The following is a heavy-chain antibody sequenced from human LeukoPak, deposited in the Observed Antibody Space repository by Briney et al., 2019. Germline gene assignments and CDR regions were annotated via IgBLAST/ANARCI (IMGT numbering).Heavy chain of an antibody. V-gene: IGHV1-2*02. CDR2: INPNSGGT. Sequence: GASVDVSCKASGYTFTGYYMHWVRQAPGQGLEWMGWINPNSGGTNYAQKFQGRVTMTRDTSISTAYMELSRLRSDDTAVYYCATGSGYSYGYYYYWGQGTLVTVSS. J-gene: IGHJ4*02. CDR1: GYTFTGYY. CDR3: ATGSGYSYGYYYY. D-gene: IGHD5-18*01.